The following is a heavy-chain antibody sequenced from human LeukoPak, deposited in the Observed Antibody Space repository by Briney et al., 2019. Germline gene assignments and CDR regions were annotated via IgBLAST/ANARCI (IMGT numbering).Heavy chain of an antibody. V-gene: IGHV3-23*01. Sequence: PGGSLRLSCAASGFTFSSYAMSWVRQAPGKGLEWVSAISGSGGSTYYADSVKGRLTISRDNSKNTLYLQMNSLRAEDTAVYYCAAGGSGSYWWFDPWGQGTLVTVSS. D-gene: IGHD3-10*01. CDR2: ISGSGGST. CDR1: GFTFSSYA. CDR3: AAGGSGSYWWFDP. J-gene: IGHJ5*02.